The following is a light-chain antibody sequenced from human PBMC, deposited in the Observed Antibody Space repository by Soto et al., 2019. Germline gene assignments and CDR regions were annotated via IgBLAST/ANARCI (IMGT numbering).Light chain of an antibody. CDR3: SSYTSSSTLDV. CDR2: EVG. Sequence: QSALTQPASVSGSPGQSITISCTGSSSDVGGHNHVSWYQQHPGKAPKLIIYEVGNRPSGVSNRFSGSKSGNTASLTISGLQAEDEADYYCSSYTSSSTLDVFGTGTKLTVL. V-gene: IGLV2-14*01. J-gene: IGLJ1*01. CDR1: SSDVGGHNH.